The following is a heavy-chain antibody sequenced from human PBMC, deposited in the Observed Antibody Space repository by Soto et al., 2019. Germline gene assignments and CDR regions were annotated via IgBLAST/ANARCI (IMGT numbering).Heavy chain of an antibody. V-gene: IGHV3-7*01. CDR3: AREVVGIAAAAVSERGYCFDH. CDR2: IKQDGSAK. D-gene: IGHD6-13*01. CDR1: GFTFSSYW. Sequence: EVQLVESGGGLVQPGGTLRLSCAASGFTFSSYWMSWVRQAPGKGLEWVANIKQDGSAKSYVDSVKGRFTISRDNAKNSLYLQRNSLGAEDTAVYYCAREVVGIAAAAVSERGYCFDHWGQGTLVTVSS. J-gene: IGHJ5*02.